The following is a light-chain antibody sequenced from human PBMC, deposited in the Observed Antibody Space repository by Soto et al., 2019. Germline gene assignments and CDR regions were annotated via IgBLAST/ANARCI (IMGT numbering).Light chain of an antibody. CDR1: QGIRSY. J-gene: IGKJ4*01. CDR2: AAS. Sequence: DIQLTQSPSFLSASVGDRVTITCRASQGIRSYLAWYQQKPGKAPKLLIYAASTLQSGVPSRFSGSGSGTEFTLTIRSLQREDFATYYCQHLNSYPSLTFGGGTKVEIK. CDR3: QHLNSYPSLT. V-gene: IGKV1-9*01.